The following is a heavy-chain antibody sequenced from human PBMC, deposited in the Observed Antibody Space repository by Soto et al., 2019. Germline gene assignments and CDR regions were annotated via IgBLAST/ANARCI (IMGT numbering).Heavy chain of an antibody. CDR3: AKDYGYDPLYSSSWSFDY. Sequence: GGSLRLSCAASGFTFDDYAMHWVRQAPGKGLEWVSGISWNSGSIGYADSVKGRFTISRDNAKNSLYLQMNSLRAEDTALYYCAKDYGYDPLYSSSWSFDYWGQGTLVTVSS. V-gene: IGHV3-9*01. CDR2: ISWNSGSI. CDR1: GFTFDDYA. J-gene: IGHJ4*02. D-gene: IGHD6-13*01.